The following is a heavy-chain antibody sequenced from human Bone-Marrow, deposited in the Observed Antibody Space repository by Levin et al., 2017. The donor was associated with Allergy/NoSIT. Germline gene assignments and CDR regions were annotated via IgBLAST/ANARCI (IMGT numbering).Heavy chain of an antibody. V-gene: IGHV3-21*01. CDR1: EFTFSSYS. J-gene: IGHJ4*02. CDR3: ASGPARNMGGNRWFLDY. CDR2: ISSSSSYI. Sequence: GGSLRLSCAASEFTFSSYSMNWVRQAPGQGLEWVSSISSSSSYIYYADSVKGRFTISRDNAKNSLYLLMNSLRAEDTAVDYCASGPARNMGGNRWFLDYWGQGTLVTVSS. D-gene: IGHD4-23*01.